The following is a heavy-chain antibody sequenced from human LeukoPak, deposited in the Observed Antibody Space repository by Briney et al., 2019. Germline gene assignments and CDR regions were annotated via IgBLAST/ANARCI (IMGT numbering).Heavy chain of an antibody. CDR2: INHSGST. CDR1: GGSFSGYY. CDR3: ARTEQQLVAPYYYYGMDV. Sequence: SETLSLTCAVYGGSFSGYYWSWIRQPPGKGLEWIGEINHSGSTNYNPSLKSRVTISVDTSKNQFSLKLSSVTAADTAVYYCARTEQQLVAPYYYYGMDVWGQGTTVTVSS. J-gene: IGHJ6*02. D-gene: IGHD6-13*01. V-gene: IGHV4-34*01.